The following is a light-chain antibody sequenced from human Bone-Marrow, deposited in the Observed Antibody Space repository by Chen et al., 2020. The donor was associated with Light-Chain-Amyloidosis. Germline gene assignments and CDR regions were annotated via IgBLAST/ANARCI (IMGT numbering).Light chain of an antibody. CDR1: SSDVGAYNY. Sequence: QSALTQPASVSVSPGQSIAISCPGTSSDVGAYNYVSWFQQHPGKAPNLMIYDVSNRPSGVSNRFSGSKSGSTASLTISGLQADDEADYYCFSITTSNTHLFGTGTKVTVL. CDR3: FSITTSNTHL. CDR2: DVS. V-gene: IGLV2-14*01. J-gene: IGLJ1*01.